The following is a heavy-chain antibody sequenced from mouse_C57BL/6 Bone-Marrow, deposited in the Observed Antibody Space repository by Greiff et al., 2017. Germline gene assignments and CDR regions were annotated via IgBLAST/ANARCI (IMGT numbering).Heavy chain of an antibody. CDR3: ARQGTVVDY. Sequence: EVKLVESGGDLVKPGGSLKLSCAASGFTFSSYGMSWVRQTPDQRLEWVATISSGGSYTYYPDSVKGRFTISRDNAKNTLYLQMSSLKSEDTAMYYCARQGTVVDYWGQGTTLTVSS. CDR1: GFTFSSYG. V-gene: IGHV5-6*01. CDR2: ISSGGSYT. J-gene: IGHJ2*01. D-gene: IGHD1-1*01.